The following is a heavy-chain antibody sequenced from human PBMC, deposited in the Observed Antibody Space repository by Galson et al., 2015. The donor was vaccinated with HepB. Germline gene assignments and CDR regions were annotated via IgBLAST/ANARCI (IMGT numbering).Heavy chain of an antibody. Sequence: QSGAEVKKPGESLKISCKGSGYSFSNYWIGWVRQMPGKGLEWMGIIYPENSDTRYSPSFRGQVTLSADKSISTAFLQWSSLKASDTAIYYCARQGGSVVIDYWGQGTLVTVSS. CDR2: IYPENSDT. V-gene: IGHV5-51*01. J-gene: IGHJ4*02. D-gene: IGHD2-15*01. CDR3: ARQGGSVVIDY. CDR1: GYSFSNYW.